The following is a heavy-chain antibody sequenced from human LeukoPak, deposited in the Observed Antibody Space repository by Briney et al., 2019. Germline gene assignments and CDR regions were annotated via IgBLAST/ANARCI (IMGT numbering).Heavy chain of an antibody. CDR3: ARSNNFWSGYYTGFDY. CDR1: GGSISSSNW. D-gene: IGHD3-3*01. Sequence: SETLSLTCAASGGSISSSNWWSWVRQPPGKGLEWIGEVYHSGGTNYNPSLESRVTISVDTSKNQFSLKLSSVTAADTAVYYCARSNNFWSGYYTGFDYWGQGTLVTVSS. J-gene: IGHJ4*02. CDR2: VYHSGGT. V-gene: IGHV4-4*02.